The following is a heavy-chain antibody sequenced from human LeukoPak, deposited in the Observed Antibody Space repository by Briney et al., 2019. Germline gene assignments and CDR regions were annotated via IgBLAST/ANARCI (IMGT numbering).Heavy chain of an antibody. CDR2: IYYSGST. J-gene: IGHJ4*02. D-gene: IGHD3-22*01. CDR3: ATSASSGYYDY. Sequence: TTSETLSLTCTVSGGSISSSSYYWGWIRQPPGKGLEWIGGIYYSGSTYYNPSLKSRVTISVDTSKNQFSLKLSSVTAADTAVYYCATSASSGYYDYWGQGTLVTVSS. CDR1: GGSISSSSYY. V-gene: IGHV4-39*01.